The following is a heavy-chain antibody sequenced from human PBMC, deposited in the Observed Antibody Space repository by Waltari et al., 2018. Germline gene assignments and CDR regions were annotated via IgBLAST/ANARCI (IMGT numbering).Heavy chain of an antibody. CDR1: GGTFSSYA. V-gene: IGHV1-69*12. Sequence: QVQLVQSGAEVKKPGSSVKVSCKASGGTFSSYAISWVRQAPGQGLEWMGGNIPIFGTANYAQKFQGRVTITADESTSTAYMELSSLRSEDTAVYYCARDRRPPSVYYYYGMDVWGQGTTVTVSS. J-gene: IGHJ6*02. CDR2: NIPIFGTA. CDR3: ARDRRPPSVYYYYGMDV.